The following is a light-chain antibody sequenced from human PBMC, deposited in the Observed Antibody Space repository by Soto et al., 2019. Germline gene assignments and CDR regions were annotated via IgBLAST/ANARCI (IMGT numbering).Light chain of an antibody. CDR2: AAS. CDR1: QSFSSN. V-gene: IGKV1-39*01. Sequence: MTQSPASLSASGGDRATITCRASQSFSSNLDWYQQKPGQAPMLLIYAASSLGSGVPSKFSGSGSGRDFTLTISSLHPEDFAIYYCQQAYNKPHTFGQGTKLETK. J-gene: IGKJ2*01. CDR3: QQAYNKPHT.